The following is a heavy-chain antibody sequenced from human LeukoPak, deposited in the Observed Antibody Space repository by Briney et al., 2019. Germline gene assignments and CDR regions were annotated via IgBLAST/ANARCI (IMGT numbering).Heavy chain of an antibody. CDR2: IKQDGSEK. V-gene: IGHV3-7*01. J-gene: IGHJ4*02. CDR3: ARDRGRWLQLRTRSDTYFDY. Sequence: GGSLRLSCAASGFTFSSYWMSWVRQAPGKGLEWVANIKQDGSEKYYVDSVKGRFTISRDNAKNSLYLQMNSLRAEDTAVYYCARDRGRWLQLRTRSDTYFDYWGQGTLVTVSS. D-gene: IGHD5-24*01. CDR1: GFTFSSYW.